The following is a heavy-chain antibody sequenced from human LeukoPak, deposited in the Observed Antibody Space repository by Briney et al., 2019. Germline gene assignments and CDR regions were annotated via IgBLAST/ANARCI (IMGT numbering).Heavy chain of an antibody. CDR1: GGSISSYY. Sequence: KSSETLSLTCTVSGGSISSYYWSWIRQPPGKGLEWIGYIYYSGSTYYNPSLKSRVTISVDTSKNQFSLKLSSVTAADTAVYYCASGRDGYNYDWYFDLWGRGTLVTVSS. J-gene: IGHJ2*01. CDR3: ASGRDGYNYDWYFDL. D-gene: IGHD5-24*01. V-gene: IGHV4-59*06. CDR2: IYYSGST.